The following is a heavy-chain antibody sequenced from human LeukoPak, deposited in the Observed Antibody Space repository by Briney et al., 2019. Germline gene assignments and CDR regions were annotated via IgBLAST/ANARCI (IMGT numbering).Heavy chain of an antibody. J-gene: IGHJ6*03. CDR2: INPNSGGT. D-gene: IGHD1-1*01. CDR1: GYTFTGYY. Sequence: ASVKVSCKASGYTFTGYYMHWVRQASGQGREWMGWINPNSGGTNYAQKFQGRVTMTRDMSISTAYMELSRLRSDETAVYSCARAKVQLERSYYYYFMDVWGKGTTVTVSS. CDR3: ARAKVQLERSYYYYFMDV. V-gene: IGHV1-2*02.